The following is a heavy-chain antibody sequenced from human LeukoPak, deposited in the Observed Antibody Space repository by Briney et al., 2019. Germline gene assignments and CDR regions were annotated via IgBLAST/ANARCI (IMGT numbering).Heavy chain of an antibody. D-gene: IGHD2-15*01. V-gene: IGHV4-39*02. CDR2: IYYTGNT. CDR1: GGSISSGSYY. J-gene: IGHJ6*03. CDR3: AREHCSGGSCYSIYYYYYMDV. Sequence: SETLSLTCTVSGGSISSGSYYWSWIRQPAGKGLEWIGSIYYTGNTYYNASLKSQVSISIDTSKNQFSLKLTSVTAADTAVYYCAREHCSGGSCYSIYYYYYMDVWGKGTTVTVSS.